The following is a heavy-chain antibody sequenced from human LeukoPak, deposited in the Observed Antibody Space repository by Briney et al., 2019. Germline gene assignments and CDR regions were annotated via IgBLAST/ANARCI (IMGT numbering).Heavy chain of an antibody. Sequence: PGGSLRLSCAASGFTVSSNYMSWVRQAPGKGLEWVPVIYSGGSTYYADSVKGRFTISRDNSKNTLYLQMNSLRAEDTAVYYCARGEYGDYVGGYFDYWGQGTLVTVSS. CDR3: ARGEYGDYVGGYFDY. CDR2: IYSGGST. J-gene: IGHJ4*02. CDR1: GFTVSSNY. V-gene: IGHV3-53*01. D-gene: IGHD4-17*01.